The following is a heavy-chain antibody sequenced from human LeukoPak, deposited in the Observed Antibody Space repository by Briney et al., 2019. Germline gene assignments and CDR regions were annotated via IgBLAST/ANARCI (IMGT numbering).Heavy chain of an antibody. CDR3: ARDVRSSSYGEFDY. D-gene: IGHD6-6*01. CDR1: GGTFSSYA. V-gene: IGHV1-69*05. J-gene: IGHJ4*02. CDR2: IIPIFGTA. Sequence: ASVKVSCEASGGTFSSYAVSWVRQAPGQGLEWMGGIIPIFGTANYAQKFQGRVTITTDESTSTAYMELSSLRSEDTAVYYCARDVRSSSYGEFDYWGQGTLVTVSS.